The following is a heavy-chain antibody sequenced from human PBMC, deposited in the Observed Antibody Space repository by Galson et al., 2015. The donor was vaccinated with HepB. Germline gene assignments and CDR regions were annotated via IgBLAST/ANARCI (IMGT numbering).Heavy chain of an antibody. CDR3: ARRPASGTIYYYYYMDV. CDR1: GGTFSSYA. CDR2: IIPILGIA. V-gene: IGHV1-69*10. D-gene: IGHD2-2*01. J-gene: IGHJ6*03. Sequence: SVKVSCKASGGTFSSYAISWVRQAPGQGLEWMGGIIPILGIANYAQKFQGRVTITADKSTSTAYMELSSLRSEDTAVYYCARRPASGTIYYYYYMDVWGKGTTVTVSS.